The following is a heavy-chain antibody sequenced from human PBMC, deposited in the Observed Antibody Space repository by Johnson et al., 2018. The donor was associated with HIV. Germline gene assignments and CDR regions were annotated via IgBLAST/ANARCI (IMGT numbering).Heavy chain of an antibody. CDR1: GFTFSGSA. V-gene: IGHV3-20*04. CDR3: ARGRGGRHTFDI. CDR2: INWNGGST. D-gene: IGHD2-21*01. Sequence: VQLVESGGGLVQPGGSLKLSSAASGFTFSGSAMHWVRQASGKGLEWVSGINWNGGSTGYVDSMKGRFTISRDNAKNSLYLHMNSLRAEDTAVYYCARGRGGRHTFDIWGQGTMVAVSS. J-gene: IGHJ3*02.